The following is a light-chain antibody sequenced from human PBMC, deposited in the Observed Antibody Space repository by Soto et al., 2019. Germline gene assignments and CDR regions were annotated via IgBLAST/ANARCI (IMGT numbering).Light chain of an antibody. CDR3: QLYSRSPRQIT. CDR2: GAS. J-gene: IGKJ5*01. Sequence: EIVLTQSPGTLSLSPGERATLSCRSSQSVSNNYLAWYQQKPGQAPRLLIYGASNRATGIPDRFSGSGSGTDCTLTISRLEPEDFAVYYCQLYSRSPRQITFGQGTRLETK. CDR1: QSVSNNY. V-gene: IGKV3-20*01.